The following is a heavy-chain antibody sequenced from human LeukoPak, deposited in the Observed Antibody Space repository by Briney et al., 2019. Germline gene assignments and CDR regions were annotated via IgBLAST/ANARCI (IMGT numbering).Heavy chain of an antibody. CDR3: TTLYGDSLDY. V-gene: IGHV3-30*03. Sequence: GGSLRLSCAASGFTFSSYGMHWVRQAPGKGLEWVAVISYDGSNKYNADSVKGRFTISRDNAKNTLYLQMNSLRAEDTAMYYCTTLYGDSLDYWGQGTLVTVSS. J-gene: IGHJ4*02. CDR1: GFTFSSYG. D-gene: IGHD2-21*02. CDR2: ISYDGSNK.